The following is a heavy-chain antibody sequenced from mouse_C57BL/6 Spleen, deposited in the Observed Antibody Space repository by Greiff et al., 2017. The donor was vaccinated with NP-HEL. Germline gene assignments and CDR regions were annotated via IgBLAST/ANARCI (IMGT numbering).Heavy chain of an antibody. Sequence: EVKLMESGGGLVKPGGSLKLSCAASGFTFSDYGMHWVRQAPEKGLEWVAYISSGSSTIYYADTVKGRFTISRDNAKNTLFLQMTSLRSEDTAMYYGARGSSYDWYFDVWGTGTTVTVSS. J-gene: IGHJ1*03. CDR1: GFTFSDYG. D-gene: IGHD1-1*01. CDR3: ARGSSYDWYFDV. V-gene: IGHV5-17*01. CDR2: ISSGSSTI.